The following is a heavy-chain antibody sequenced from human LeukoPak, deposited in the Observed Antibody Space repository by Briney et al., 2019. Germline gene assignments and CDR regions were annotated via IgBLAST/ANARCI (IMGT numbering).Heavy chain of an antibody. CDR3: ARGEWLRSPADY. J-gene: IGHJ4*02. CDR1: GFTFSSYA. Sequence: PGRSLRLSGAASGFTFSSYAMHWVRQAPGKGLEWVAVISYDGSNKYYADSVKGRFTISRDNSKNTLYLQMNSLRAEDTAVYYCARGEWLRSPADYWGQGTLVTVSS. CDR2: ISYDGSNK. V-gene: IGHV3-30*04. D-gene: IGHD5-12*01.